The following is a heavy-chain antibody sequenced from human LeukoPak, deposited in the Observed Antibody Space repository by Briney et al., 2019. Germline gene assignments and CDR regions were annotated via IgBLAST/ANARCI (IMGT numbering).Heavy chain of an antibody. CDR2: ISGSGGST. J-gene: IGHJ4*02. V-gene: IGHV3-23*01. D-gene: IGHD2-8*01. CDR1: GFTFSSYA. Sequence: GGSLRLSCAASGFTFSSYAMSWVRQAPGKGLEWVSTISGSGGSTYYADSVKGRFPISRDNSKNTLYPQMNSLRAEDTAVYYCAKEYCSNSVCHSLDYWGQGTLVTVSS. CDR3: AKEYCSNSVCHSLDY.